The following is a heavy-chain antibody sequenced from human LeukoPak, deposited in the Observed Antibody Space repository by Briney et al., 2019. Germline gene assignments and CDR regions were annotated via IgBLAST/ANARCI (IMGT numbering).Heavy chain of an antibody. CDR2: MNPDSGGT. D-gene: IGHD3-10*01. J-gene: IGHJ6*03. V-gene: IGHV1-8*01. Sequence: ASVKVSCKASGYTFTSYDINWARQATGQGLEWMGWMNPDSGGTAYSERFQGRVTMTRNTSISTAYMELSSLRSEDTAVYYCARVAAGESLGYYFYYMDVWGKGTTVTVSS. CDR3: ARVAAGESLGYYFYYMDV. CDR1: GYTFTSYD.